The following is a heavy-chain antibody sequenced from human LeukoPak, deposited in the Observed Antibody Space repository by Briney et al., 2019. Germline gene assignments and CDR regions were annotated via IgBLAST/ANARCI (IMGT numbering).Heavy chain of an antibody. D-gene: IGHD3-3*01. J-gene: IGHJ5*02. Sequence: SETLSLTCIVSGGSISNYYWTWIRQPAGKGLEWIGHIYSSGISNYNPSLKSRVSMSMDVSKNQFSLKLNSVTAADTAVYYCARVDFWSTYYTDNWFDPWGQRTLVTVSS. CDR1: GGSISNYY. CDR3: ARVDFWSTYYTDNWFDP. CDR2: IYSSGIS. V-gene: IGHV4-4*07.